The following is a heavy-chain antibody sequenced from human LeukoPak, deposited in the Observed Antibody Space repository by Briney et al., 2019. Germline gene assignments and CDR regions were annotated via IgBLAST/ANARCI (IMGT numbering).Heavy chain of an antibody. CDR2: INHSGST. CDR3: AAAAATIDY. CDR1: GGSFSGDY. Sequence: PSETLSLTCAVYGGSFSGDYWSWIRQPPGKGLEWIGEINHSGSTNYNPSLKSRVTISVDTSKNQFSLKLSSVTAADTAVYYCAAAAATIDYWGQGTLVTVSS. D-gene: IGHD6-13*01. J-gene: IGHJ4*02. V-gene: IGHV4-34*01.